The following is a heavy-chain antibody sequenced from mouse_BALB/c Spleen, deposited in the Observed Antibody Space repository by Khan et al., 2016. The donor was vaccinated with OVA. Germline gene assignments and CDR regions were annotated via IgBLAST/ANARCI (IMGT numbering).Heavy chain of an antibody. CDR2: IWSDGST. CDR3: ARQPCYHYNIMDY. CDR1: GFLLTNYG. Sequence: QMQLEESGPGLVAPSQSLSITCTISGFLLTNYGVHWVRHPPGKGLEWLVVIWSDGSTTYNSALKSRLTVTKDNSKSQVFLEMNSLQTDDTAMYFSARQPCYHYNIMDYWGQGTSVTVSS. J-gene: IGHJ4*01. V-gene: IGHV2-6-1*01.